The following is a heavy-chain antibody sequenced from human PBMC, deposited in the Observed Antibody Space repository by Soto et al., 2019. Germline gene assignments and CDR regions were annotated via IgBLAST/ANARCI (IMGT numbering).Heavy chain of an antibody. J-gene: IGHJ6*02. V-gene: IGHV4-59*01. CDR2: IYHSGST. CDR3: ARAGIVQVSYAMDV. Sequence: SETLSLTCTVSGGSIGGDSWSWIRQSPGKGLDFIGYIYHSGSTNYNPSLKSRVTISMDTSKNQFSLRLSSVTAADTAVYYCARAGIVQVSYAMDVWGQGTTVTSP. CDR1: GGSIGGDS. D-gene: IGHD2-8*01.